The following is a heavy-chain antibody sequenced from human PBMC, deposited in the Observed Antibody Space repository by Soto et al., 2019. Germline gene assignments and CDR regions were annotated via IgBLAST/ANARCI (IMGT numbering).Heavy chain of an antibody. Sequence: GGSLRLSCAASGFTFSSYGMHWVRQAPGKGLEWVAVISYDGSNKYYADSVKGRFTISRDNSKNTLYLQMNSLRAEDTAVYYCAKDNPSHCSGGSCYYNWLDPWGQGTLVTVSS. V-gene: IGHV3-30*18. J-gene: IGHJ5*02. D-gene: IGHD2-15*01. CDR3: AKDNPSHCSGGSCYYNWLDP. CDR2: ISYDGSNK. CDR1: GFTFSSYG.